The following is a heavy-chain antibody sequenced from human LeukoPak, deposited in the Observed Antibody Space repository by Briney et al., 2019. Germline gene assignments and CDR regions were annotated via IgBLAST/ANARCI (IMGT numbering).Heavy chain of an antibody. Sequence: GGSLRLSCAASGFTFSDYYMSWIRQAPGKGXXXXXXISSSGSTIYYADSVKGRFTISRDSAKNSLYLQMNSLRAEDTAVYYCARGRYYDSSGYAIDYWGQGTLVTVSS. V-gene: IGHV3-11*01. J-gene: IGHJ4*02. CDR3: ARGRYYDSSGYAIDY. CDR1: GFTFSDYY. D-gene: IGHD3-22*01. CDR2: ISSSGSTI.